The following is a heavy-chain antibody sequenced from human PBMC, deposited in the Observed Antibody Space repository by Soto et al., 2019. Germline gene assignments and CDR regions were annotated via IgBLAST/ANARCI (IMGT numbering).Heavy chain of an antibody. D-gene: IGHD2-21*02. J-gene: IGHJ6*02. CDR2: IYYSGST. Sequence: SETLSLTCTVSGASMSSGGYYWTWIRQSPGKGLEWIGYIYYSGSTYYNPSLESRVAISLDTSRNQFSLTLNSVTAADTAIYYCARDLWGYCGTDCYPLDVWGQGTTVTVSS. V-gene: IGHV4-31*03. CDR1: GASMSSGGYY. CDR3: ARDLWGYCGTDCYPLDV.